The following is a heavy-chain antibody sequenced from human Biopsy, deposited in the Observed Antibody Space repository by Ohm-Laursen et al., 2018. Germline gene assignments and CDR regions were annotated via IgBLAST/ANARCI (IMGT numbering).Heavy chain of an antibody. J-gene: IGHJ4*02. V-gene: IGHV1-69*04. CDR2: IIPIVDIV. CDR3: ARDDAVTVIRGLYY. D-gene: IGHD2-21*02. CDR1: GDTFNKYG. Sequence: SSVKVSCKASGDTFNKYGIFWVRQAPGQGLEWMGRIIPIVDIVNYAQRFQGRVTMTADKSTSTAYLDLSSLISEDTAVYYCARDDAVTVIRGLYYWGQGALVTVSS.